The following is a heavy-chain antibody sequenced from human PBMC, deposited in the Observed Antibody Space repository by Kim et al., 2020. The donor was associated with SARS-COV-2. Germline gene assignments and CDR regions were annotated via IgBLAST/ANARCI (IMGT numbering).Heavy chain of an antibody. CDR2: IKSKTDGGTT. Sequence: GGSLRLSCAASGFTFSNAWMSWVRHAPGKGLEWVGRIKSKTDGGTTDYAAPVKGRFTISRDDSKNTLYLQMNSLKTEDTAVYYCTTVGRVGESPYYYYGMDVWGQGTTVTVSS. V-gene: IGHV3-15*01. CDR3: TTVGRVGESPYYYYGMDV. CDR1: GFTFSNAW. J-gene: IGHJ6*02. D-gene: IGHD3-10*01.